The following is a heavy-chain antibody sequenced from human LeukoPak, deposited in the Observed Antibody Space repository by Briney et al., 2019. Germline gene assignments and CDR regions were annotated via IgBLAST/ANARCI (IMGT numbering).Heavy chain of an antibody. D-gene: IGHD5-12*01. CDR1: GFTFSSYE. V-gene: IGHV3-48*03. Sequence: PGGSLRLSCAASGFTFSSYEMNWVRQAPGKGLEWVSYISSSGSTIYYADSVKGRFTISRDNAKNSLYLQMNSLRAEDTAVYYCARALSSRVYSGYDYYFDYWGQGTLVTVSS. CDR2: ISSSGSTI. CDR3: ARALSSRVYSGYDYYFDY. J-gene: IGHJ4*02.